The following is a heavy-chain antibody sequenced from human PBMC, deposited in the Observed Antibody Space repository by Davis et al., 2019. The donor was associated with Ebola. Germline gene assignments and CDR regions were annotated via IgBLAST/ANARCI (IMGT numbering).Heavy chain of an antibody. J-gene: IGHJ6*02. V-gene: IGHV4-59*01. CDR1: GGSISSYY. Sequence: MPSETLSLTCTVSGGSISSYYWSWIRQPPGKGLEWLGYIFSRGTTNYNPSLRSRVTISVDTSKNQFSLKLSSVTAADTAVYYCARVLPSDGMDVWGQGTTVTVSS. D-gene: IGHD6-6*01. CDR3: ARVLPSDGMDV. CDR2: IFSRGTT.